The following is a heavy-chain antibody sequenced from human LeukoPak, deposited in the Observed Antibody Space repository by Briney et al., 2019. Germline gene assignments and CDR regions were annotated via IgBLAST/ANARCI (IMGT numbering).Heavy chain of an antibody. D-gene: IGHD5-12*01. V-gene: IGHV4-59*08. Sequence: SETLSLTCTVSGGSVSSYSWSWIRQPPGKGLEWIGSIDYTGSTNYNPSLKSRVTMSVDTSKNQFSLRLSSVTAADTAVYYCARHGGESIMAMILHAFDIWGQGTMVTVSS. CDR1: GGSVSSYS. CDR3: ARHGGESIMAMILHAFDI. CDR2: IDYTGST. J-gene: IGHJ3*02.